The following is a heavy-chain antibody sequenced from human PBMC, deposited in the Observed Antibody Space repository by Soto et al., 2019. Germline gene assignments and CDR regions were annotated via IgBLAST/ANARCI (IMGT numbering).Heavy chain of an antibody. CDR2: ISGSGGST. CDR1: GFTFSSYA. J-gene: IGHJ6*02. Sequence: EVQLLESGGGLVQPGGSLRLSCAASGFTFSSYAMSWVRQAPGKGLEWVSAISGSGGSTYYADSVKGRFTISRDNSKNTLYLQMNSLRAEDTAVYYCANNITTTASGGYYGMDVWGQGTTVTVSS. CDR3: ANNITTTASGGYYGMDV. V-gene: IGHV3-23*01. D-gene: IGHD3-3*01.